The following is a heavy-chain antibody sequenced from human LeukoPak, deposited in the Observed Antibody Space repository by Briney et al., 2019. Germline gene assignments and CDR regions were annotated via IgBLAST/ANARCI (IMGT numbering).Heavy chain of an antibody. Sequence: GASVKVSCKASGYTFTGYYMHWLRQAPGQGLEWMGWIYPNSGGTKYAQKFQGRVTMTRDTSISTVYMELRRLRSDDTAVYYCARDFVVVPDPMSYYYYYGMDVWGQGTTVTVSS. CDR3: ARDFVVVPDPMSYYYYYGMDV. CDR1: GYTFTGYY. V-gene: IGHV1-2*02. J-gene: IGHJ6*02. D-gene: IGHD2-2*01. CDR2: IYPNSGGT.